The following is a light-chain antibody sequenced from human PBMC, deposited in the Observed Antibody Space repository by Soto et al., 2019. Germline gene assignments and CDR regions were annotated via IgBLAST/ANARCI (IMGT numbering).Light chain of an antibody. Sequence: QSALTQPASVSGSPGQSITISCTGTSNDVGGYNYVSWYQQHPGKAPKLMIYEVSNRPSGVSNRFSGSKSGSTASLTISGLQAEDEADYYCSSYTSSITRVFGTGTKLTVL. V-gene: IGLV2-14*01. CDR3: SSYTSSITRV. CDR1: SNDVGGYNY. J-gene: IGLJ1*01. CDR2: EVS.